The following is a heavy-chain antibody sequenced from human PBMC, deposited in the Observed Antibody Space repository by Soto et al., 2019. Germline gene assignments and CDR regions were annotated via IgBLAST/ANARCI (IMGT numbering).Heavy chain of an antibody. V-gene: IGHV3-72*01. CDR3: ARVSLVGPSGGRYFDY. D-gene: IGHD1-26*01. CDR2: IKNKANSYTT. CDR1: GFTFSAHY. Sequence: EVQLVESGGGLVQPGGSLRLSCAASGFTFSAHYMDWVRQAPGKGLEWVGRIKNKANSYTTEYAASVEGRFTISREVSQNSLYLQMNSLKTEDTAVYYCARVSLVGPSGGRYFDYWGQGSQVAVSS. J-gene: IGHJ4*02.